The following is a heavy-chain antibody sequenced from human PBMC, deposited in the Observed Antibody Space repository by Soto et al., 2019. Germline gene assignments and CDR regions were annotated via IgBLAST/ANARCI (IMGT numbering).Heavy chain of an antibody. D-gene: IGHD3-10*01. Sequence: GASVKVSCKASGYTFTSYGMHWVRQAPGQRLEWMGWINAGNGNTKYSQKFQGRVTITRDTSASTAYMELSSLRSEDTAVYYCARGLGGARTYFDYWGQGTLVTAPQ. V-gene: IGHV1-3*01. J-gene: IGHJ4*02. CDR1: GYTFTSYG. CDR2: INAGNGNT. CDR3: ARGLGGARTYFDY.